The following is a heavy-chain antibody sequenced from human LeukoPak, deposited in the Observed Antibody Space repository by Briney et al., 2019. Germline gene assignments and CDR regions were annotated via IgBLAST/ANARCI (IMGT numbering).Heavy chain of an antibody. D-gene: IGHD3-9*01. CDR2: ISAYNANP. Sequence: ASVKVSCKASGYTFTNYGITWVRQAPGQGLEWMGWISAYNANPNYAQKFQGRVTMTTDTSTSTVYMELRSLRSDDTAIYYCARTDYDILTGARMDVWGKGTTVTVSS. CDR3: ARTDYDILTGARMDV. CDR1: GYTFTNYG. J-gene: IGHJ6*04. V-gene: IGHV1-18*04.